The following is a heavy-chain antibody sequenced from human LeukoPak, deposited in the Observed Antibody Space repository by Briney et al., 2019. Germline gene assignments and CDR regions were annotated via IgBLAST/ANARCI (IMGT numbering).Heavy chain of an antibody. V-gene: IGHV1-2*06. Sequence: ASXKVSCKTSGYTFTDYYMHWVRQAPGQGLEWTGRINPNSGATNYAQRFHGRVSLTTDTAISTAYMELTTVRSGDTAVYFCAREDDFCTVGLAYWGQGTLVTVSS. CDR2: INPNSGAT. CDR1: GYTFTDYY. CDR3: AREDDFCTVGLAY. J-gene: IGHJ4*02. D-gene: IGHD2-8*02.